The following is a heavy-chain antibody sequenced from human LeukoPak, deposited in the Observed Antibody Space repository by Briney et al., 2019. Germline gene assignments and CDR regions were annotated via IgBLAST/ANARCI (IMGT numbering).Heavy chain of an antibody. V-gene: IGHV3-48*03. CDR3: ARGGNGWSLNNYFDS. CDR1: GFGFSDYE. J-gene: IGHJ4*02. D-gene: IGHD6-19*01. Sequence: GGTLRLSCAVSGFGFSDYEINGVRQAPGKGLEWVSYISSVGSTIYYADSVKGRFTISRDNAQNSLYLQMNSLRAEDTAVYYCARGGNGWSLNNYFDSWGQGTLVTVSS. CDR2: ISSVGSTI.